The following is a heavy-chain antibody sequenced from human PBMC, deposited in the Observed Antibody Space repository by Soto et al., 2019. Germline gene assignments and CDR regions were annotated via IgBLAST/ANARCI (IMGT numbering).Heavy chain of an antibody. Sequence: GGSLRLSCAASGFTFSDHHMDWVRQAPGKGLEWVGRTRNKANSYTTEYAASVKGRFTISRDDSKNSLYLQMNSLKTEDAAVYYCSRDLGSWGQGTLVTVSS. CDR1: GFTFSDHH. V-gene: IGHV3-72*01. J-gene: IGHJ5*02. CDR3: SRDLGS. CDR2: TRNKANSYTT.